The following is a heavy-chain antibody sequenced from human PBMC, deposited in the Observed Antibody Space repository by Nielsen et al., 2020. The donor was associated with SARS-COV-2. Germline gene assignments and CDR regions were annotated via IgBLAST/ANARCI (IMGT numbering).Heavy chain of an antibody. D-gene: IGHD6-13*01. CDR3: TRAPYSSSDFDF. CDR2: IWYDGSEI. J-gene: IGHJ4*02. V-gene: IGHV3-33*01. Sequence: GESLKISCAASGFTFGSYGMHWVRQAPGKGLEWLAVIWYDGSEIYYADSVNGRFTISRDTSKNTLYLQMNSLRVEDTAVYYCTRAPYSSSDFDFWGQGTLVTVSS. CDR1: GFTFGSYG.